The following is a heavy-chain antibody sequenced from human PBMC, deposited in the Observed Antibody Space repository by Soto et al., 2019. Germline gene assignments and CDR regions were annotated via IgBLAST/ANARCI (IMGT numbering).Heavy chain of an antibody. D-gene: IGHD2-2*01. Sequence: GGSLRLSCAASGFTFSSYWIHWVRQAPGKGLEWVSAISGSADSTYYADSVKGRFTISRDNAKNTLYLQMNSLRAEDTAVYYCAKDIVVVPAAIGFDYWGQGTLVTVSS. V-gene: IGHV3-23*01. CDR2: ISGSADST. J-gene: IGHJ4*02. CDR1: GFTFSSYW. CDR3: AKDIVVVPAAIGFDY.